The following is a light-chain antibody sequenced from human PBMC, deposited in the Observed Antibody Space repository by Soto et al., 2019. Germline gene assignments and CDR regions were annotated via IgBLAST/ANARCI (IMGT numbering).Light chain of an antibody. J-gene: IGLJ2*01. Sequence: QSVLTQPASVSGSPGQSITISCTGTSSDVGSYNYVSWYQQHPGKAPKLLIYEVRNRPSGVSDRFSGSKSGKTASLTIFGREAEDEADYYCSSYTTSTTQVFGGGTKVTVL. CDR3: SSYTTSTTQV. V-gene: IGLV2-14*01. CDR2: EVR. CDR1: SSDVGSYNY.